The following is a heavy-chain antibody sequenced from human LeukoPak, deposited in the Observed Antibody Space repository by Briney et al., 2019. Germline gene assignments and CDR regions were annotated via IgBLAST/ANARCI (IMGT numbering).Heavy chain of an antibody. CDR1: GASFSSSTYY. D-gene: IGHD6-13*01. Sequence: PSETLSLTCTVSGASFSSSTYYWGWIRQPPGKGLEWIGSIYYSGSTYYNPSLKSRVTMSVDTSKNQFSLKLSSVTAADTAVYYCARHAGGISATGTRPFDYWGQGTRVTVSS. CDR3: ARHAGGISATGTRPFDY. J-gene: IGHJ4*02. CDR2: IYYSGST. V-gene: IGHV4-39*01.